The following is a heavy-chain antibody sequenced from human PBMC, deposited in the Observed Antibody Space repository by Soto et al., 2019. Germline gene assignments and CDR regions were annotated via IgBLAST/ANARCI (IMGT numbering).Heavy chain of an antibody. CDR3: AKDFKVSGGHYGSLNYYYGMDV. D-gene: IGHD3-10*01. V-gene: IGHV3-30*18. Sequence: PGESLCLSSADYIFTFSVLGMHWASQAPGRGLEWVAVISYAGILKYYADSVKGRFTISRDTAKGAVYLQMNSLTPEDTAVYYCAKDFKVSGGHYGSLNYYYGMDVWGQGTTVTVSS. CDR2: ISYAGILK. J-gene: IGHJ6*02. CDR1: IFTFSVLG.